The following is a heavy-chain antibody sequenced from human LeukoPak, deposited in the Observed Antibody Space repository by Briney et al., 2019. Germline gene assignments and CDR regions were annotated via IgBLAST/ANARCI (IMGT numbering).Heavy chain of an antibody. CDR2: MYIEGSEK. Sequence: PGGSLRLSCAAPGFTFSNYWMGWVRPAPGQRLEWVANMYIEGSEKYYADSVKGRFSISRDNARNSVYLQMASLRVEDTAICNCARDPVEWELLLDYWGQGTLVTVSS. CDR3: ARDPVEWELLLDY. V-gene: IGHV3-7*01. J-gene: IGHJ4*02. D-gene: IGHD1-26*01. CDR1: GFTFSNYW.